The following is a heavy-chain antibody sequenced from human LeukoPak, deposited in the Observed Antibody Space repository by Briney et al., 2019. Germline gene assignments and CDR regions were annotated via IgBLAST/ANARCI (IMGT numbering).Heavy chain of an antibody. CDR3: ASYSSSSGYFFDC. Sequence: PSETLSLTCTVSGGSISSYYWSWIRQPAGKGLEWIGRIDTSGNTNYNPSLKSRITVSVDTSKNQVSLKLSSVTAADTAVYYCASYSSSSGYFFDCWGQGTLATVSS. J-gene: IGHJ4*02. D-gene: IGHD6-6*01. V-gene: IGHV4-4*07. CDR2: IDTSGNT. CDR1: GGSISSYY.